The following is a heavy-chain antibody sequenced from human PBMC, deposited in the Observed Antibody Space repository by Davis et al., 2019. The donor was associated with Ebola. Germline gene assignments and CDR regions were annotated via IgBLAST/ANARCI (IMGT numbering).Heavy chain of an antibody. Sequence: ASVKVSCKASGYTFTDYNIHWMRQGPGQGLEWMGWIGTWIGTYNGNTNYAQKFQGRVTMTTDTSTSTVYMELRSLTSDDTAVYYWRPAPGAPPRAQRPW. J-gene: IGHJ5*02. V-gene: IGHV1-18*04. CDR1: GYTFTDYN. CDR3: RPAPGAPPRAQRP. CDR2: IGTWIGTYNGNT. D-gene: IGHD6-25*01.